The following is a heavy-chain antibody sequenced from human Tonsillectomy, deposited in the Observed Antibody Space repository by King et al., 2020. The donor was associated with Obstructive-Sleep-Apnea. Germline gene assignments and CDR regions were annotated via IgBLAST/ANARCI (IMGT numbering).Heavy chain of an antibody. CDR2: IYPGDSDT. CDR3: ARHAIRGGSFSTYYFDY. Sequence: VQLVESGAEVKKPGESLKISCKGSGYSFDNYWIGWVRQMPGKGLEWMGLIYPGDSDTRHNPSFQGQATMSVDKSINTAYLQWRTLKASDTAVYFCARHAIRGGSFSTYYFDYWGRGTLVTVAS. CDR1: GYSFDNYW. J-gene: IGHJ4*02. D-gene: IGHD1-26*01. V-gene: IGHV5-51*01.